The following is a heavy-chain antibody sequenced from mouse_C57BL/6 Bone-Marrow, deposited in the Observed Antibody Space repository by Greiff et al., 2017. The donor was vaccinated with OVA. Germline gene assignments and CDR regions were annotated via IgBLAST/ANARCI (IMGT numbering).Heavy chain of an antibody. CDR3: ARHEDGYYASYFDY. Sequence: VQRVESGPELVKPGASVKISCKASGYAFSSSWLNWVKQRPGKGLEWIGRIYPGDGDTNYNGTFKGKATLTADKSSSTAYMQLSSLTSEDSAVYGWARHEDGYYASYFDYWGQGTTLTVSS. D-gene: IGHD2-3*01. CDR2: IYPGDGDT. J-gene: IGHJ2*01. CDR1: GYAFSSSW. V-gene: IGHV1-82*01.